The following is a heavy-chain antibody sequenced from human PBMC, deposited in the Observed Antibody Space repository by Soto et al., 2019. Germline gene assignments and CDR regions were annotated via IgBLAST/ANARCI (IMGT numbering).Heavy chain of an antibody. Sequence: SETLSLTCTVSGASVSDGYWSRIRQPPGKELEWIGFMYFGGSFNYNPSLTGRVTISVETSKNQFSMKVTSVTAADTAVYCCARSYYDSTGFAVDPWGQGTLVTVSS. CDR1: GASVSDGY. D-gene: IGHD3-22*01. CDR3: ARSYYDSTGFAVDP. V-gene: IGHV4-59*02. J-gene: IGHJ5*02. CDR2: MYFGGSF.